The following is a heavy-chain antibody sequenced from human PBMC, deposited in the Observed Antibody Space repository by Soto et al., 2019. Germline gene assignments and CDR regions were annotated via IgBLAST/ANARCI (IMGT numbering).Heavy chain of an antibody. CDR1: GGSVSRASYY. V-gene: IGHV4-61*03. CDR2: ISNSGRT. J-gene: IGHJ5*02. D-gene: IGHD3-16*01. Sequence: SETLSLTCTVSGGSVSRASYYWSWIRQAPGKGLEWIGYISNSGRTNYNPSLKSRVTISVDTSKSHFSLQLNSVTAADTAVYYCARGTSWALDPWGQGTLVTVS. CDR3: ARGTSWALDP.